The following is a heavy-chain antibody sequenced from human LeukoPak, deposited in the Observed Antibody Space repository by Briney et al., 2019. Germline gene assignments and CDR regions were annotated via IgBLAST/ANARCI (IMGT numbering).Heavy chain of an antibody. CDR1: GFIFSTYT. V-gene: IGHV3-23*01. Sequence: PGGSLRLSCAASGFIFSTYTMTWVRQAPGKGLECVSTIDRRGVDIYYAGSVKGRFTISRDNSRNTIYLQMNSLRAEDTAFYYCAKDRAGTPWADWGQGTLVTVSS. CDR3: AKDRAGTPWAD. CDR2: IDRRGVDI. J-gene: IGHJ4*02. D-gene: IGHD1-1*01.